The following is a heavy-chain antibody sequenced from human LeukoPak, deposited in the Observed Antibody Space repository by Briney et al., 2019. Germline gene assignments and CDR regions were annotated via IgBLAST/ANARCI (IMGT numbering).Heavy chain of an antibody. CDR2: IQSHGSPT. CDR3: AKRRSTVTSAWDAFDI. D-gene: IGHD4-17*01. J-gene: IGHJ3*02. Sequence: GGSLRLSCAASGFSFSMYSMHWVRQALGKGLEWVTFIQSHGSPTYYADSVKGRFTISRDNSKNTLYLQMNSLRTDDTAVYYCAKRRSTVTSAWDAFDIWGQGTMVTVSS. CDR1: GFSFSMYS. V-gene: IGHV3-30*02.